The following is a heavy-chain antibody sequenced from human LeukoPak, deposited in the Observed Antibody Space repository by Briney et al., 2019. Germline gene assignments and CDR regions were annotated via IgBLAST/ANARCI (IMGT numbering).Heavy chain of an antibody. D-gene: IGHD6-13*01. CDR2: FDPEDGET. CDR1: GYTLTELS. V-gene: IGHV1-24*01. Sequence: GASVKVSCKVSGYTLTELSMHWVRQAPGKGLEWMGGFDPEDGETIYAQKFQGRVTMTRDTSISTAYMELSRLRSDDTAVYYCASYQQLPPLVFDYWGQGTLVTVSS. J-gene: IGHJ4*02. CDR3: ASYQQLPPLVFDY.